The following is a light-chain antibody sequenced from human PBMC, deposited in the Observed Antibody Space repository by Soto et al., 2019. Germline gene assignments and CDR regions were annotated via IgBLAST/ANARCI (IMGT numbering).Light chain of an antibody. V-gene: IGKV3-20*01. CDR1: QSVTSSY. Sequence: EIVLTQSPGTLSLSPGERATLSCRASQSVTSSYLAWYQQTPGQAPRLLIYGASNRATGIPDRFSGSGSGTDFTLTISRLEPEGSAVYYCQQFGRSPCTCGGGTKVEIK. J-gene: IGKJ4*01. CDR2: GAS. CDR3: QQFGRSPCT.